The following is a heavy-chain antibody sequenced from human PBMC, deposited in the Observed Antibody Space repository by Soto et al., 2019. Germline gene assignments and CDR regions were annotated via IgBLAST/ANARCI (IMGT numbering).Heavy chain of an antibody. CDR2: MYYNGNI. D-gene: IGHD3-16*01. V-gene: IGHV4-59*01. CDR1: CGSISNYY. CDR3: ASGGNWFDP. J-gene: IGHJ5*02. Sequence: TSETLSLTCNVSCGSISNYYWTWVRQSPEKGLEWIGYMYYNGNINYNPSLKSRVTISIDTSKNQFSLTLKSVTAADTAVYYCASGGNWFDPWGQGVLVTVSS.